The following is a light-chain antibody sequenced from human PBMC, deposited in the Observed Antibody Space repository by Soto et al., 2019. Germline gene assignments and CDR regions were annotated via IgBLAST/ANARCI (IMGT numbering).Light chain of an antibody. CDR3: HQYGSSAWT. J-gene: IGKJ1*01. Sequence: EIVLTQSPGTLSLSPGERATLSCRASQSVSSSYLAWYQQRPGQAPRLLIYGASSRATGNPDRFSGSGSGTDFTLTISRLEPEDFAVYYCHQYGSSAWTFGQGTKVEVK. V-gene: IGKV3-20*01. CDR2: GAS. CDR1: QSVSSSY.